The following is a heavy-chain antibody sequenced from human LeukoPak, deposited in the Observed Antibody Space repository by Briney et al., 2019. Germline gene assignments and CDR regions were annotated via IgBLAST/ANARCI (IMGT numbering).Heavy chain of an antibody. D-gene: IGHD6-13*01. J-gene: IGHJ5*02. V-gene: IGHV3-21*01. CDR3: ARDQTKPWWRSSSWYVPPNWFDP. CDR2: ISSSSSYI. Sequence: GGSLRLSCAASGFTFSSYSMNWVRQAPGKGLEWVSSISSSSSYIYYADSVKGRFTISRDNAKNSLYLQMNSLRAEDTAVYYCARDQTKPWWRSSSWYVPPNWFDPWGQGTLVTVSS. CDR1: GFTFSSYS.